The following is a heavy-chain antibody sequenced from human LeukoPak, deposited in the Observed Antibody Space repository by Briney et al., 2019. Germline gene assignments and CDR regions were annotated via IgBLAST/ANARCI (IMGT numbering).Heavy chain of an antibody. V-gene: IGHV1-8*03. CDR2: MNPNSGNT. Sequence: ASVKVSCKASGYTFTGYYMHWVRQAPGQGLEWMGWMNPNSGNTGYAQRFQGRVTITRNTSISTAYMELSSLRSEDTAVYYCARDQRIAVAGIPPYWGQGTLVTVSS. J-gene: IGHJ4*02. CDR1: GYTFTGYY. D-gene: IGHD6-19*01. CDR3: ARDQRIAVAGIPPY.